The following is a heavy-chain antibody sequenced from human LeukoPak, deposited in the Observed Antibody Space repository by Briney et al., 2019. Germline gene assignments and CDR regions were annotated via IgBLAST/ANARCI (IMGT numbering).Heavy chain of an antibody. CDR3: ARFSRHYGGKGFDY. V-gene: IGHV3-30*14. J-gene: IGHJ4*02. Sequence: GGSLRLSCAASGFTFSSYAMHWVRQAPGKGLEWVAVISYDGSNKYYADSVKGRFTISRDNSKNTLYLQMNSLRAEDTAVYYCARFSRHYGGKGFDYWGQGTLVTVSS. D-gene: IGHD4-23*01. CDR2: ISYDGSNK. CDR1: GFTFSSYA.